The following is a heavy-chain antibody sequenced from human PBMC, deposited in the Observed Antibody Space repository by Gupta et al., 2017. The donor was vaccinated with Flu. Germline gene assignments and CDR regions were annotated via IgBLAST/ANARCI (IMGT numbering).Heavy chain of an antibody. CDR1: GVTFSTYA. J-gene: IGHJ4*02. Sequence: QVQLVQSGAEVKKPGSLVKVSCKASGVTFSTYAINWVRQAPGQGLEWMGGIIPAFGPTNYEQKFQGRVTITADESTSTAYMEISSLRSEDPAVYYCARKGGGHCSGGSCYSFDFWGQGTLVTVSS. CDR3: ARKGGGHCSGGSCYSFDF. D-gene: IGHD2-15*01. V-gene: IGHV1-69*01. CDR2: IIPAFGPT.